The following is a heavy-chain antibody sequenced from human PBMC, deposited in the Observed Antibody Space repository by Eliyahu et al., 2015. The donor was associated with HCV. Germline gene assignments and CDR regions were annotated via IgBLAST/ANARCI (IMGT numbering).Heavy chain of an antibody. Sequence: QVQLVQSGAEVKKPGASVXVSCKXSGYXFTGXXMXWVRQAPGQGLEWMGWINPNSGGTNYAQKFQGRVTMTRDTSISTAYMELSRLRSDDTAVYYCARDPPAGAMVRGGLFDYWGQGTLVTVSS. CDR1: GYXFTGXX. D-gene: IGHD3-10*01. CDR2: INPNSGGT. J-gene: IGHJ4*02. V-gene: IGHV1-2*02. CDR3: ARDPPAGAMVRGGLFDY.